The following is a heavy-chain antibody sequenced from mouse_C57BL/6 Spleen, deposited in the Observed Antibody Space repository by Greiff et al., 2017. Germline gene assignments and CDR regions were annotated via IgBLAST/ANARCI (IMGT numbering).Heavy chain of an antibody. V-gene: IGHV3-6*01. J-gene: IGHJ2*01. D-gene: IGHD1-1*01. CDR2: ISYDGSN. CDR1: GYSITSGYY. Sequence: DVKLQESGPGLVKPSQSLSLTCSVTGYSITSGYYWNWIRQFPGNKLEWMGYISYDGSNNYNPSLKNRISITRDTSTNQFFLKLNSVPTEDTATDYCARAPITTVVAIDYWGQGTTLTVSS. CDR3: ARAPITTVVAIDY.